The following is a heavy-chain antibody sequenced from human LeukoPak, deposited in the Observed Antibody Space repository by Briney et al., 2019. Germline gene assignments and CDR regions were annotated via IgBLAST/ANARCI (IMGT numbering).Heavy chain of an antibody. CDR1: GGSVSSGSYY. V-gene: IGHV4-61*01. J-gene: IGHJ6*02. CDR3: ARKAPLGPPPLYYYYGMDV. Sequence: SETLSLTCTVSGGSVSSGSYYWSWIRQPPGKGLEWIGYIYYSGSTNYNPSLKSRVTISVDTSKNQFSLKLSSMTAADTAVYYCARKAPLGPPPLYYYYGMDVWGQGTTVTVSS. CDR2: IYYSGST. D-gene: IGHD3-10*01.